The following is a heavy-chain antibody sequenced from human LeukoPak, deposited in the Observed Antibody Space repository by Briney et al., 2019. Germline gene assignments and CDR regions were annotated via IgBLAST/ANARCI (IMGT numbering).Heavy chain of an antibody. CDR2: INWNGGST. V-gene: IGHV3-20*04. Sequence: PGGSLRLSWAASGFTFDDYGMSWVRQAPGKGLEWVSGINWNGGSTGYADSVKGRFTISRDNAKNSLYLQMNSLRAEDTALYYCARVSGLGSYYDSSGYPDYWGQGTLVTVSS. CDR3: ARVSGLGSYYDSSGYPDY. J-gene: IGHJ4*02. D-gene: IGHD3-22*01. CDR1: GFTFDDYG.